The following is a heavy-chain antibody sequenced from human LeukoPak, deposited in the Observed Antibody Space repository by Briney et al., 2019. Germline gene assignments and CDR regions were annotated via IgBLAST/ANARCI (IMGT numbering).Heavy chain of an antibody. CDR2: IKQDGSEK. J-gene: IGHJ4*02. Sequence: PGGSLRLSCAASGFTFSSYWMSWVRQAPGKGLEWVANIKQDGSEKYYVDSVKGRFTISRDNAKNSLYLQMNSLRAEDTAVYYCAESAAGYSYLEDYWGQGTLVTVSS. CDR3: AESAAGYSYLEDY. V-gene: IGHV3-7*01. CDR1: GFTFSSYW. D-gene: IGHD5-18*01.